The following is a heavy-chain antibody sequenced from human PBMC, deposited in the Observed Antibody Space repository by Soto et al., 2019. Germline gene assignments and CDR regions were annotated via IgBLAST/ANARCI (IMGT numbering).Heavy chain of an antibody. D-gene: IGHD3-9*01. CDR3: ALLYYDILTGYSPY. V-gene: IGHV1-18*01. CDR1: GYTFTSYG. Sequence: GASVKVSCKASGYTFTSYGISWVRQAPGQGLEWMGWISAYNGNTNYAQKLQGRVTMTTDTSTSTAYMELRSLRSDDTAVYYCALLYYDILTGYSPYWGQGTLVTVSS. J-gene: IGHJ4*02. CDR2: ISAYNGNT.